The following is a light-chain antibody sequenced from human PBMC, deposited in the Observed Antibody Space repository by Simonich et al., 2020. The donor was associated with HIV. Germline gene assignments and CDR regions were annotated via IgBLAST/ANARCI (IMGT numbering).Light chain of an antibody. V-gene: IGLV2-14*01. CDR1: SSDVGGYNS. CDR2: YVS. J-gene: IGLJ2*01. Sequence: QSALTQPASVSGSPGQSITISCTGTSSDVGGYNSVSWYQQHPGKAPKLMIYYVSKRPSGVSNRFSGSKSGNTASLTISGLQAEDEADYYCSSYISSTTVFGGGTKLTVL. CDR3: SSYISSTTV.